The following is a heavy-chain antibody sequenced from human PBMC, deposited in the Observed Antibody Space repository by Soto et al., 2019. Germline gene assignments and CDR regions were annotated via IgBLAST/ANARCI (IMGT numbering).Heavy chain of an antibody. Sequence: ASVKVSCKASGGTFSSYAISWVRQAPGQGLEWMGGIIPIFGTANYAQKFQGRVTITADESTSTAYMELSSLRSEDTAVYYCARDLGGGYQVFLPYGMDVWGQGTTVTVSS. J-gene: IGHJ6*02. CDR1: GGTFSSYA. D-gene: IGHD3-22*01. CDR2: IIPIFGTA. CDR3: ARDLGGGYQVFLPYGMDV. V-gene: IGHV1-69*13.